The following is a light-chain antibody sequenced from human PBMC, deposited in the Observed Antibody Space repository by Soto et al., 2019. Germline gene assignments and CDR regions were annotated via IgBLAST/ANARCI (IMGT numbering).Light chain of an antibody. CDR1: SSDVGGYNY. Sequence: QSVLTQPASVSGSPGQSITISCTGTSSDVGGYNYVSWYQQHPGKTPKLMIYEVSNRPSGVSNRFSGSKSGNTASLTISGLQAEDEADYYCSSYTSYSTGAFGTGTKVTVL. CDR2: EVS. J-gene: IGLJ1*01. V-gene: IGLV2-14*01. CDR3: SSYTSYSTGA.